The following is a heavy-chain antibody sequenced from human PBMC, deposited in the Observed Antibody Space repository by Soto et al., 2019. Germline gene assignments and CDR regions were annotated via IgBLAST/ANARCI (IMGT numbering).Heavy chain of an antibody. CDR1: GFIFSNYA. D-gene: IGHD5-12*01. V-gene: IGHV3-23*01. CDR2: ITSGDTT. J-gene: IGHJ4*02. Sequence: PGGSLRLSCTAPGFIFSNYAMNWVRQAPGKGLEWVSVITSGDTTYYADSVEGRFTISRDTSKSTLYLQMNSLRAEDTAVYFCAKAGKNAYDSYFDDWGQGAPVTVSS. CDR3: AKAGKNAYDSYFDD.